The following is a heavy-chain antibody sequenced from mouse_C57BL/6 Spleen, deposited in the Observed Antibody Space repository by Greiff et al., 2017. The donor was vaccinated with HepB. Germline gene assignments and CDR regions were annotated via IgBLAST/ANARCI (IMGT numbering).Heavy chain of an antibody. J-gene: IGHJ4*01. V-gene: IGHV5-16*01. CDR2: INYDGSST. CDR3: ARAGGQLRLEGAMDY. CDR1: GFTFSDYY. Sequence: EVHLVESEGGLVQPGSSMKLSCTASGFTFSDYYMAWVRQVPEKGLEWVANINYDGSSTYYLDSLKSRFIISRDNAKNILYLQMSSLKSEDTATYYCARAGGQLRLEGAMDYWGQGTSVTVSS. D-gene: IGHD3-2*02.